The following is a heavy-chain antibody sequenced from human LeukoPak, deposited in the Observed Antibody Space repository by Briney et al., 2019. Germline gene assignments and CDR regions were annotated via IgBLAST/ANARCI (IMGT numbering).Heavy chain of an antibody. V-gene: IGHV1-46*01. J-gene: IGHJ4*02. D-gene: IGHD3-9*01. CDR1: GFMFSEYG. CDR2: INPSGGST. CDR3: ARDRDYDILPDDY. Sequence: GGSLKLSCAASGFMFSEYGMHWVRQAPGQGLEWMGIINPSGGSTRYAQKFQGRVTMTRDTSTSTVYMELSSLRSEDTAVYYCARDRDYDILPDDYWGQGTLVTVSS.